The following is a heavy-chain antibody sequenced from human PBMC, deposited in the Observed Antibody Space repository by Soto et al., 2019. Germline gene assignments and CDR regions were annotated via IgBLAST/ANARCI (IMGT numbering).Heavy chain of an antibody. CDR2: ISYDGSNK. CDR3: AKDRSEVGIAATYYYGMDV. D-gene: IGHD6-13*01. CDR1: GFTFSSYG. J-gene: IGHJ6*02. Sequence: GGSLRLSCAASGFTFSSYGMHWVRQAPGKGLEWVAVISYDGSNKYYADSVKGRFTISRDNSKNTLYLQMNSLRAEDTAAYYCAKDRSEVGIAATYYYGMDVWGQGTTVTVSS. V-gene: IGHV3-30*18.